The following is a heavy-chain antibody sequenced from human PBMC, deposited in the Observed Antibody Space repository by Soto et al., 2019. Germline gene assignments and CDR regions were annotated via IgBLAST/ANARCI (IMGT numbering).Heavy chain of an antibody. V-gene: IGHV1-8*01. CDR2: VNPNSGNT. D-gene: IGHD6-13*01. CDR3: ASRGLGIAAAGTQANYYYGMDV. Sequence: ASVKVSCKGSGYTFSNHDINWVRQAPGQGLEWMGWVNPNSGNTAYAQKFQGRVTMTRDFFINTVYMELSSLRSEDTAVYYCASRGLGIAAAGTQANYYYGMDVWGQGTTVTVSS. J-gene: IGHJ6*02. CDR1: GYTFSNHD.